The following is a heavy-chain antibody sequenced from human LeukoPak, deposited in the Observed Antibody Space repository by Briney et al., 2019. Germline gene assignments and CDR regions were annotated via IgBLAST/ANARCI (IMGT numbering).Heavy chain of an antibody. D-gene: IGHD6-13*01. V-gene: IGHV1-8*01. CDR1: GYTFTSYD. CDR3: ASANSAAAKPGRGMNY. J-gene: IGHJ4*02. CDR2: MNPNSGNT. Sequence: ASVKVSCKSSGYTFTSYDINWVRQATGQGLEWMGWMNPNSGNTGYAQKFQGRVTMTRNTSISTAYMELSSLRSEDTAVYYCASANSAAAKPGRGMNYRGQGTLVTVSS.